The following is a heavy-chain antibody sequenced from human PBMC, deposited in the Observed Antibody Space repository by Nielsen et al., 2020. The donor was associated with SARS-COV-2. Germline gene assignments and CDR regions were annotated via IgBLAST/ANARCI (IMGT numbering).Heavy chain of an antibody. CDR1: AFTFSTYW. D-gene: IGHD3-16*01. Sequence: GESLKISCAASAFTFSTYWMHWVRQAPGKGLVWVSRINSDGSSTSYADSVKGRFTISRDNAKNILYLQMNSLRAEDTAVYYCVRGLQVPNGLAHRWGQGTLVTVSS. V-gene: IGHV3-74*01. J-gene: IGHJ4*02. CDR3: VRGLQVPNGLAHR. CDR2: INSDGSST.